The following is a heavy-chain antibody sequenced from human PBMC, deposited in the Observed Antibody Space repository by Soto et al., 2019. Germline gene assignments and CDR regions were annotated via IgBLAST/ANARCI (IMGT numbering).Heavy chain of an antibody. Sequence: GESLKISCKASGYIFTSYWIGWVRQMPGIGLEWMGIVNPADSDTRYSPSFQGQVTVSADKSISTAYLQWGSLKASDTAMYYCVTPDSSGYYSHWGQGTPVTVSS. J-gene: IGHJ4*02. CDR3: VTPDSSGYYSH. CDR1: GYIFTSYW. V-gene: IGHV5-51*01. D-gene: IGHD3-22*01. CDR2: VNPADSDT.